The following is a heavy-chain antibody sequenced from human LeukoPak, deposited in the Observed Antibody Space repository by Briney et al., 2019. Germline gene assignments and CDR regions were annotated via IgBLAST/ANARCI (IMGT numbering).Heavy chain of an antibody. CDR3: ARQNGTTNDY. CDR2: INPNNGGT. CDR1: GYTFTGYY. Sequence: GASVKVSCKASGYTFTGYYMHWVRQAPGQGLEWMGRINPNNGGTNYAQNFQGRVTMTRDTAISTAYMELSRLRSDDTAVYHCARQNGTTNDYWGQGTLVTVSS. J-gene: IGHJ4*02. V-gene: IGHV1-2*06. D-gene: IGHD1-1*01.